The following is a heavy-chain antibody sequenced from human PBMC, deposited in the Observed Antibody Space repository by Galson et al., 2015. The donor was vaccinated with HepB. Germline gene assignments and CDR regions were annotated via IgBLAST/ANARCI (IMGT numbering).Heavy chain of an antibody. V-gene: IGHV3-23*01. CDR3: AKDQKPNIVVPNYFDY. CDR2: ISDSAYST. Sequence: SLRLSCAASGFTFSSSAMSWVRQAPGKGLEWVSSISDSAYSTYYADSVRGRFTISRDNSKNTLYLQMDSLRAEDTALYYCAKDQKPNIVVPNYFDYWGQGTLVTVSS. D-gene: IGHD2-15*01. J-gene: IGHJ4*02. CDR1: GFTFSSSA.